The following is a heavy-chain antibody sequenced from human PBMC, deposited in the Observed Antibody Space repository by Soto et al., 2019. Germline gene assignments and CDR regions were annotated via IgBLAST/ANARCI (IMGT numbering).Heavy chain of an antibody. CDR1: GFTFSSYG. D-gene: IGHD6-19*01. J-gene: IGHJ6*02. CDR2: ISYDGSNK. CDR3: ARDDIPGISVSIYGMDV. V-gene: IGHV3-30*03. Sequence: PGGSLELSSASSGFTFSSYGMHCFRQAPGEGLEWVAVISYDGSNKYYADSVKGRFTISRDNSKNTLYLQMNSLRADDTAVYFCARDDIPGISVSIYGMDVWGQGTTVTVSS.